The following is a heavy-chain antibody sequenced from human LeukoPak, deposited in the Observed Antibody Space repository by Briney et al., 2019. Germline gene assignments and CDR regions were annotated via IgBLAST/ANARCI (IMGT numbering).Heavy chain of an antibody. CDR2: IGGSGGTT. CDR3: AKIVTSATAY. D-gene: IGHD2-15*01. CDR1: GFTFSNYG. J-gene: IGHJ4*02. Sequence: GRSLRLSCAASGFTFSNYGMSWVRQVPGKGLERVSAIGGSGGTTYYGDSVKGRFTVSRDNSRNTLYLQMNSLRAEDTAVYYCAKIVTSATAYWGQGTLVTVSS. V-gene: IGHV3-23*01.